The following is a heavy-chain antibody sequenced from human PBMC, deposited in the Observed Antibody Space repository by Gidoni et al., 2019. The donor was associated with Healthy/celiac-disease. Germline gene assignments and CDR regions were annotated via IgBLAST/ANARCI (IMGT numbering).Heavy chain of an antibody. Sequence: QITLKESGPTLVKPTQPLTLTCTFSGFSLSTRGVGVGWIRQPPGKALEWLALIYWDDDKRYSPSLKSRLTITKDTSKNQVVLTMTNMDPVDTATYYCAHRPRRFLEWLLFDYWGQGTLVTVSS. J-gene: IGHJ4*02. CDR2: IYWDDDK. D-gene: IGHD3-3*01. CDR3: AHRPRRFLEWLLFDY. V-gene: IGHV2-5*02. CDR1: GFSLSTRGVG.